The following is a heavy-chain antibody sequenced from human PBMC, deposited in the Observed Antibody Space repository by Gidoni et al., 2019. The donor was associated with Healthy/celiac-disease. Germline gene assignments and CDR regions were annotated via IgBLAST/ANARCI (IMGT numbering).Heavy chain of an antibody. CDR1: GFTFSSYS. D-gene: IGHD5-12*01. CDR2: ISSSSSYI. CDR3: ASRSIVATPYYYGMDV. J-gene: IGHJ6*02. Sequence: EVQLVESGGGLVKPGGSLRLSCAASGFTFSSYSMNWVRQAPGKGLEWVSSISSSSSYIYYADSVKGRFTISRDNAKNSLYLQMNSLRAEDTAVYYCASRSIVATPYYYGMDVWGQGTTVTVSS. V-gene: IGHV3-21*01.